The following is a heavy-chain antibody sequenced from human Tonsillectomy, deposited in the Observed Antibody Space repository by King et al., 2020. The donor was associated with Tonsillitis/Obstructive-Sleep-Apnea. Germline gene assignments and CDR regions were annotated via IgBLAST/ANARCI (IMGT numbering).Heavy chain of an antibody. V-gene: IGHV4-34*01. J-gene: IGHJ6*03. CDR3: ARLMVAYYYYYMDV. Sequence: VQLQQWGAGLLKPSETLSLTCAVYGGSFSGYYWSWIRQPPGKGLEWIGEINHSGSTNYNPSLKSRVTISVDTSKNQFSLKLSSVTAADTAAYYCARLMVAYYYYYMDVWGKGTTVTVSS. D-gene: IGHD2-15*01. CDR2: INHSGST. CDR1: GGSFSGYY.